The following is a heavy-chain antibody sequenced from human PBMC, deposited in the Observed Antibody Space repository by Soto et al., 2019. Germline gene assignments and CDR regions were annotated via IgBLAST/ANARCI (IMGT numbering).Heavy chain of an antibody. CDR1: GFTFSSYW. V-gene: IGHV3-74*01. CDR2: INSDGSSI. CDR3: ARDFQGYYSFDY. J-gene: IGHJ4*02. D-gene: IGHD3-22*01. Sequence: VGSLRLSCAASGFTFSSYWMHWVRQVPGKGLVWVSRINSDGSSISYADSVKGRFTISRDNAKNSLYLQMNSLRAEDTAVYYCARDFQGYYSFDYWGQGTLVTVSS.